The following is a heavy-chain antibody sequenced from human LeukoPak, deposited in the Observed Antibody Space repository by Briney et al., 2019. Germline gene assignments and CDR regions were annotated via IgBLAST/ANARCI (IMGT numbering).Heavy chain of an antibody. Sequence: TGGSLRLSCAASGFTFSSYGMHWVRQAPGKGLEWVAFIRYDGSNKYYADSVKGRFTISRDNSKNTQYLQMNSLRAEDTAVYYCASREGGTFDYWGQGTLVTVSS. CDR2: IRYDGSNK. V-gene: IGHV3-30*02. D-gene: IGHD3-16*01. CDR3: ASREGGTFDY. CDR1: GFTFSSYG. J-gene: IGHJ4*02.